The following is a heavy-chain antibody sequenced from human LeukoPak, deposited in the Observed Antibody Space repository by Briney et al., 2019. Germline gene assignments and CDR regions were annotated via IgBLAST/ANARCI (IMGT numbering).Heavy chain of an antibody. V-gene: IGHV4-39*01. D-gene: IGHD2-8*01. J-gene: IGHJ4*02. CDR1: GGSISSSSYY. CDR3: ARADIVLMVYATNYFDY. CDR2: IYYSGST. Sequence: SETLSLTCTVSGGSISSSSYYWGWIRQPPGKGLEWIGSIYYSGSTYHNPSLKSRVTISVDTSKNQFSLKLSSVTAADTAVYYCARADIVLMVYATNYFDYWGQGTLVTVSS.